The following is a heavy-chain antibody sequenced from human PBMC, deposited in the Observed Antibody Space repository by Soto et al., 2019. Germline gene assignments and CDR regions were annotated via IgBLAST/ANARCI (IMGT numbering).Heavy chain of an antibody. J-gene: IGHJ4*02. CDR3: AQDIYSSSSGQDY. CDR2: ISWSGGNI. V-gene: IGHV3-9*01. CDR1: GFTVDDYA. Sequence: EVQLVESGGGLVQPGRSLRLSCAASGFTVDDYAMHWVRQAPGKGLEWVSGISWSGGNIGYADSVKGRFTISRDNAKYSLFLQMNSLRADDTALYFCAQDIYSSSSGQDYWGQGTPVNVSS. D-gene: IGHD6-6*01.